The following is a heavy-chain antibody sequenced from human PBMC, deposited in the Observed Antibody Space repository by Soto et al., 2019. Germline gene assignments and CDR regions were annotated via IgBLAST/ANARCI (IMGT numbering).Heavy chain of an antibody. Sequence: QVQLVQSGAEVKKPGSSVKVSCKASGGTFSSYAISWVRQAPGQGLEWMGGIIPICGTANYAQKFQGRVKITAEESTSTADMELSSLRSEDTAVYYCARTRSLQNTRLNYWGQGTLGAVSA. CDR1: GGTFSSYA. J-gene: IGHJ4*02. CDR3: ARTRSLQNTRLNY. CDR2: IIPICGTA. V-gene: IGHV1-69*01. D-gene: IGHD3-9*01.